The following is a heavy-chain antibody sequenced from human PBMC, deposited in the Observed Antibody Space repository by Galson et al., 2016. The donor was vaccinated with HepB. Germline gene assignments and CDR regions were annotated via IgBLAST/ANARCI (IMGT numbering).Heavy chain of an antibody. J-gene: IGHJ4*02. CDR3: AKDLGKSVGTIAY. D-gene: IGHD5/OR15-5a*01. V-gene: IGHV3-9*01. CDR2: ISWNTSNK. Sequence: SLRLSCAGSGFTFGNYAMHWVRQPPGKGLEWVSGISWNTSNKVYADSVRGRFTIPRDNAKNSLYLQMNSLRAEDTALYYCAKDLGKSVGTIAYWGQGALVTVSS. CDR1: GFTFGNYA.